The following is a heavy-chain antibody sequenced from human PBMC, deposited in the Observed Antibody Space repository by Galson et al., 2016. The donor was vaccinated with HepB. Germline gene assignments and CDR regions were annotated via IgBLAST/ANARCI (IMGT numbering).Heavy chain of an antibody. CDR1: GFTFSSYA. J-gene: IGHJ4*02. Sequence: SLRLSCAASGFTFSSYAMRWVRQAPGKGLEWVSAISGSGGSTYYADSVKGRFTISRDNSKNTLFLQMNSLRAEDTAVYYCATKPPYYDFLTGYYMGGYFDYWGQGTLVTVSS. CDR2: ISGSGGST. D-gene: IGHD3-9*01. CDR3: ATKPPYYDFLTGYYMGGYFDY. V-gene: IGHV3-23*01.